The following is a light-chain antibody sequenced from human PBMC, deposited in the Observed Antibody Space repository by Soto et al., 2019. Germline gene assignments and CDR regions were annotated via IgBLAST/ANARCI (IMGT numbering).Light chain of an antibody. Sequence: VLTQVSAALAGSPGERGTLSCRAIQYFSTNLAWYQQQPGQPPRLLIYDISNRATGIPARFSGSGSETEFALTITSMQSEHFAVYYCQQYDTWSLTLGVVTKV. CDR3: QQYDTWSLT. V-gene: IGKV3D-15*01. J-gene: IGKJ4*01. CDR1: QYFSTN. CDR2: DIS.